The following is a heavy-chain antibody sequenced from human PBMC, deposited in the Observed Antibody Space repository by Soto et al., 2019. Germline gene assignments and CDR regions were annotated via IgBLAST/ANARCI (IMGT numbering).Heavy chain of an antibody. CDR1: GGSISSYY. D-gene: IGHD2-2*01. CDR3: ARCSRPRRYYYYYMDV. CDR2: IYYSGST. V-gene: IGHV4-59*08. Sequence: SETLSLTCTVSGGSISSYYWSWIRQPPGKGLEWIGYIYYSGSTNYNPSLKSRVTISVDTSKNQFSLKLSSVTAADTAVYYCARCSRPRRYYYYYMDVWGKGTTVTVSS. J-gene: IGHJ6*03.